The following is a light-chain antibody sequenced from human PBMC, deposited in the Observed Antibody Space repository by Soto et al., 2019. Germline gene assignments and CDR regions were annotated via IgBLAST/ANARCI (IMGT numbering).Light chain of an antibody. CDR1: QSVLYSSNNKNY. J-gene: IGKJ2*01. Sequence: DIVMTQSPDSLAVSLGERATINCKSSQSVLYSSNNKNYLAWYQQRPGQPPKLLIYWASTRESGVPDRFSGSLSGTDYTLTLTILQAEDVSIYNCQQYESTRPTIGQGTKLEIK. CDR3: QQYESTRPT. V-gene: IGKV4-1*01. CDR2: WAS.